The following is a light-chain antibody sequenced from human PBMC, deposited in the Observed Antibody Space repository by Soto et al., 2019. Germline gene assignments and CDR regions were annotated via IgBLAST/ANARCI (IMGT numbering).Light chain of an antibody. J-gene: IGKJ1*01. Sequence: EIVLTQSPGTLSLSPGERATLSCRASQSVSSSYLAWYQQKPGQAPRLLICGASSRATGIPDRFSGSGSETDFTLTSSRLEPEDFAVYYCQQYGSSSWTFGQGTKVEIK. CDR1: QSVSSSY. CDR2: GAS. V-gene: IGKV3-20*01. CDR3: QQYGSSSWT.